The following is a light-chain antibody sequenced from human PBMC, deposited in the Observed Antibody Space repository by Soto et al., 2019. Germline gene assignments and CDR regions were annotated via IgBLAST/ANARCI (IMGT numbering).Light chain of an antibody. V-gene: IGKV1-5*03. Sequence: DIQMTQSPSTLSASVGDRVTITCRASQSISSWLAWYQQKPGKAPKLLIYKASSLESGVPSRFSGSGSGTEFTLTSIRLQPYDFASYYCQQYNSYSWTFGQGTKVDIK. CDR1: QSISSW. CDR2: KAS. CDR3: QQYNSYSWT. J-gene: IGKJ1*01.